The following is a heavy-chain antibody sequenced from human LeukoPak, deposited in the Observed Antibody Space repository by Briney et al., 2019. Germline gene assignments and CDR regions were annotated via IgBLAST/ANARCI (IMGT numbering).Heavy chain of an antibody. CDR2: ISGSGGST. CDR3: ATEALATAIRPDAFDI. Sequence: GGSLRLPCAASGFTFSSYAMSWVRQAPGKGLEWVSAISGSGGSTYYADSVKGRFTISRDNAKNSLYLQMNSLRAEDTAVYYCATEALATAIRPDAFDIWGQGTMVTVSS. D-gene: IGHD2-2*02. J-gene: IGHJ3*02. V-gene: IGHV3-23*01. CDR1: GFTFSSYA.